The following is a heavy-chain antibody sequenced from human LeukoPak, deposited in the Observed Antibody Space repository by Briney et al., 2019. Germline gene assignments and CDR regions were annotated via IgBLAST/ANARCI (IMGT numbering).Heavy chain of an antibody. J-gene: IGHJ6*04. Sequence: GGSLRLSCAASGFTFNSYTMNWVRQAPGKGLEWVSCGSKSSDYIYYADSVRGRFTISRDNAKNLVYLEMNSLRAEDTGVYYCAREEDSRAIRTSDGLDVWGEGTTVTVSP. CDR1: GFTFNSYT. V-gene: IGHV3-21*01. CDR2: GSKSSDYI. D-gene: IGHD3-22*01. CDR3: AREEDSRAIRTSDGLDV.